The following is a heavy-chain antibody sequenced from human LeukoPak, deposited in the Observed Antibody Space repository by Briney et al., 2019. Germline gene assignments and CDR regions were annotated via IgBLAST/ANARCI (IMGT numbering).Heavy chain of an antibody. Sequence: PSETLSLTCTVSGGFISSYYWRWIRQPAGKGLEWIGRIYTSGSTNYNPSLKSRVTMSVDTSKNQFSLKLSSVTASDTAVYYCARGPMFFGVAYCDYWGQATLVTVSS. J-gene: IGHJ4*02. CDR1: GGFISSYY. D-gene: IGHD3-3*01. V-gene: IGHV4-4*07. CDR3: ARGPMFFGVAYCDY. CDR2: IYTSGST.